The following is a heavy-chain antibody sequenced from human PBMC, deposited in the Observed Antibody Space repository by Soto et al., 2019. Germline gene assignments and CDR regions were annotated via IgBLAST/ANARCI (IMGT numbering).Heavy chain of an antibody. Sequence: EVQLVESGGGLVKPGGSLRLSCTASGFTFSSYSMHWVRQAPGKGLEWVSCITSSSTYIYYRDSVKGRFTISRDNSKNSLYLQMNSLRVEDTAVYYCASGLDYWGQGTQVTVSS. J-gene: IGHJ4*02. CDR2: ITSSSTYI. CDR1: GFTFSSYS. V-gene: IGHV3-21*01. CDR3: ASGLDY.